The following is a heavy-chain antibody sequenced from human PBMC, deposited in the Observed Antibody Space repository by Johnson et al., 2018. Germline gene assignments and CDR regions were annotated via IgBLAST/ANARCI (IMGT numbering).Heavy chain of an antibody. J-gene: IGHJ3*02. Sequence: VQLVESGGGLVKPGGSLRLSCAASGFTFSNAWMSWVRQAPGKGLEWVGRIKSKTDGGTRDYAAPGKGRFTISRDESKNTLYLQLNSLKTEDTAVYYCSTGRRGAFDIWRQGTIVTVSS. CDR3: STGRRGAFDI. D-gene: IGHD1-1*01. CDR1: GFTFSNAW. V-gene: IGHV3-15*01. CDR2: IKSKTDGGTR.